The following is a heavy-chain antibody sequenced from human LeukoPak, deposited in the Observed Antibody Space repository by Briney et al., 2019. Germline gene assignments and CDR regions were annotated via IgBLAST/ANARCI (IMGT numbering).Heavy chain of an antibody. CDR3: ARDGTRDSSGYYFVGVSYYYYYMDV. CDR1: GYTFTDYY. V-gene: IGHV1-2*02. J-gene: IGHJ6*03. CDR2: INPNSGGT. D-gene: IGHD3-22*01. Sequence: ASVKVSCKASGYTFTDYYIHWVRQAPGQGLEWMGWINPNSGGTNYAQKFQGRVTMTRDTSISTAYMELSRLRSDDTAVYYCARDGTRDSSGYYFVGVSYYYYYMDVWGKGTTVTISS.